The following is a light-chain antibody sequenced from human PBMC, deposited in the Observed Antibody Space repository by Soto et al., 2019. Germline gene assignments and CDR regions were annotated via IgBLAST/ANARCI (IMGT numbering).Light chain of an antibody. Sequence: DIQMTQSPASLSAPVGGRITITCRASQDITKSLNWYQVKPGKAPKLLIYDASNLETGVPSRFSGGGSGTHFALTINSLQPEDAATYYCQQCDDVPLTFGGVTKVEIK. CDR3: QQCDDVPLT. J-gene: IGKJ4*01. V-gene: IGKV1-33*01. CDR1: QDITKS. CDR2: DAS.